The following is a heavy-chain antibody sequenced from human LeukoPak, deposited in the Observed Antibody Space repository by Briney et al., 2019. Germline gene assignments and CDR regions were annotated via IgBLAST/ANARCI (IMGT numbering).Heavy chain of an antibody. J-gene: IGHJ4*02. Sequence: GGSLRLSCAASGFTFSSYGMPWVRQAPGKGLEWVAVIWYDGSNKYYADSVKGRFTISRDNSKNTLYLQMNSLRAEDTAVYYCARDLSGSSPYYYFDYWGQGTLVTVSS. V-gene: IGHV3-33*01. D-gene: IGHD6-6*01. CDR2: IWYDGSNK. CDR1: GFTFSSYG. CDR3: ARDLSGSSPYYYFDY.